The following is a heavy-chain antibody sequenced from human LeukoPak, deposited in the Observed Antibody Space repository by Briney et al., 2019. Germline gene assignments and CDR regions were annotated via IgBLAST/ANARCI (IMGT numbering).Heavy chain of an antibody. Sequence: SKTLSLTCTVSGGSISSSSYYWGWIRQPPGKGLEWIGSIYYSGSTYYNPSLKSRVTISVDTSKNQFSLKLSSVTAADTAVYYCARYIVVVPAATRDYGMDVWGQGTTVTVSS. J-gene: IGHJ6*02. D-gene: IGHD2-2*01. CDR3: ARYIVVVPAATRDYGMDV. CDR1: GGSISSSSYY. CDR2: IYYSGST. V-gene: IGHV4-39*07.